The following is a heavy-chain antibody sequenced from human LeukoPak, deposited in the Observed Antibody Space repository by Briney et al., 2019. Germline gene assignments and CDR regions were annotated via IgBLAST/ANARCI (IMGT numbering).Heavy chain of an antibody. CDR3: AKDNRDSSGYYSFDY. V-gene: IGHV3-23*01. CDR1: GFTFSSYA. Sequence: GGSLRLSCAACGFTFSSYAMSWVRQAPGKGLEWVSAISGSGGSTYYADSVKGRFTISRDNSKNTLYLQMNSLRAEDTAVYYCAKDNRDSSGYYSFDYWGQGTLVTVSS. CDR2: ISGSGGST. D-gene: IGHD3-22*01. J-gene: IGHJ4*02.